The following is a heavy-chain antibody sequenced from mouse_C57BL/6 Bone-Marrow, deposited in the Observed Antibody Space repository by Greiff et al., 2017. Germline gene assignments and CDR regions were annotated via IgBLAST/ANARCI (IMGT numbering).Heavy chain of an antibody. V-gene: IGHV5-6*01. J-gene: IGHJ3*01. CDR2: ISSGGSYT. CDR1: GFTFSSYG. Sequence: EVKLMESGGDLVKPGGSLKLSCAASGFTFSSYGMSWVRQTPDKRLEWVATISSGGSYTYYPDSVKGRFTISRDNAKNTPYLQRSSLKSEDAALYYCARGGAYWGQGTMVTVSA. D-gene: IGHD1-1*02. CDR3: ARGGAY.